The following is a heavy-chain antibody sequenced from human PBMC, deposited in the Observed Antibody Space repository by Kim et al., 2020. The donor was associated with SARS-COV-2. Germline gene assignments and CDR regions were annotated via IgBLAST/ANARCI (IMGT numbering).Heavy chain of an antibody. CDR3: ARGYRAAAGDNWFDP. CDR2: INHSGST. J-gene: IGHJ5*02. V-gene: IGHV4-34*01. Sequence: SETLSLTCAVYGGSFSGYYWSWIRQPPGKGLEWIGEINHSGSTNYNPSLKSRVTISVDTSKNQFSLKLSSVTAADTAVYYCARGYRAAAGDNWFDPWGQGTLVTVSS. D-gene: IGHD6-13*01. CDR1: GGSFSGYY.